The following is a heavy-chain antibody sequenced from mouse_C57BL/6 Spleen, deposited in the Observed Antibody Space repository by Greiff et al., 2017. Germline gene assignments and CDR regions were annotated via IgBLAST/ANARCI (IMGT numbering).Heavy chain of an antibody. V-gene: IGHV1-50*01. D-gene: IGHD4-1*01. CDR2: IDPSDSYT. CDR3: ARKRVTGPFDD. Sequence: QVQLQQPGAELVKPGASVKLSCKASGYTFTSYWMQWVKQRPGQGLEWIGEIDPSDSYTNYNQKFKGKATLTVDTSSSTDYMQLSSLTSEAAAVYYGARKRVTGPFDDWGQGTTLTVSS. J-gene: IGHJ2*01. CDR1: GYTFTSYW.